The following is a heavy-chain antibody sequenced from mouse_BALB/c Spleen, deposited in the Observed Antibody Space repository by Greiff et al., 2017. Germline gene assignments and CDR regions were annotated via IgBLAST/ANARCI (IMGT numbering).Heavy chain of an antibody. Sequence: EVQLQQSGPELVKPGASVKIPCKASGYTFTDYNMDWVKQSHGKSLEWIGDINPNNGGTIYNQKFKGKATLTADTSSSTAYMQLSSLTSEDSAVYFCAREGYYGSTPYFDYWGQGTTLTVAS. D-gene: IGHD1-1*01. V-gene: IGHV1-18*01. J-gene: IGHJ2*01. CDR2: INPNNGGT. CDR3: AREGYYGSTPYFDY. CDR1: GYTFTDYN.